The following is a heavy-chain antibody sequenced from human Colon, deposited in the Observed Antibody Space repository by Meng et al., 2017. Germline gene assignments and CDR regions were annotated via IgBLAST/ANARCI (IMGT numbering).Heavy chain of an antibody. V-gene: IGHV4-30-2*06. CDR3: ARGYRGSTYFAY. J-gene: IGHJ4*02. D-gene: IGHD1-26*01. Sequence: QLQLQESGSRLVKPSQTLSLTCAVSGDSVTTTLSSWSWIRQSPGKGLEWIVNIYDNGYTYYSPSLRSRVTISVDRSNNQFSLNLNSVTAADTAVYFCARGYRGSTYFAYWGQGILVTVSS. CDR2: IYDNGYT. CDR1: GDSVTTTLSS.